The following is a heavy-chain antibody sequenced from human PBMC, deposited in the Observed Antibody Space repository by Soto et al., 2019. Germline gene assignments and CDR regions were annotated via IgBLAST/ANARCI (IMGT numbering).Heavy chain of an antibody. V-gene: IGHV1-18*01. CDR2: ISAYNGNT. Sequence: GASAKVSCKASGYTFTSYGISWVRQAPGQGLEWMGWISAYNGNTNYAQKLQGRVTMTTDTSTSTAYMELRSLRSDDTAVYYCARDHITMVRGVIESANWFDPWGQGTLVTVSS. J-gene: IGHJ5*02. CDR3: ARDHITMVRGVIESANWFDP. D-gene: IGHD3-10*01. CDR1: GYTFTSYG.